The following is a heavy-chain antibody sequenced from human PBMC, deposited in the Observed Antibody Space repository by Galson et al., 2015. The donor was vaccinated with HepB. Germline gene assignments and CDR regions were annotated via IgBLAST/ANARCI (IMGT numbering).Heavy chain of an antibody. CDR3: ASHTRGAGDFDWLLHYYYYYGMDV. CDR2: IIPIFGTA. CDR1: GGTFSSYA. D-gene: IGHD3-9*01. Sequence: SVKVSCKASGGTFSSYAISWVRQAPGQGLEWMGGIIPIFGTANYAQKFQGRVTITADKSTSTAYMELSSLRSEDTAVYYCASHTRGAGDFDWLLHYYYYYGMDVWGQGTTVTVSS. J-gene: IGHJ6*02. V-gene: IGHV1-69*06.